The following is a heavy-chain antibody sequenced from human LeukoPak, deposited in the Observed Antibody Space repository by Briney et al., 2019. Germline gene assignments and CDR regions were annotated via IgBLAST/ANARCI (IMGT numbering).Heavy chain of an antibody. Sequence: SETLSLTCTVSGGSISSYYWSWIRQPPGKGLEWIGYIYYSGSTNYNPSLKSRVTISVDTSKNQFSLKPSSVTAADTAVYYCARAPDSSGSYYYYYYMDVWGKGTTVTVSS. CDR1: GGSISSYY. V-gene: IGHV4-59*01. J-gene: IGHJ6*03. CDR2: IYYSGST. CDR3: ARAPDSSGSYYYYYYMDV. D-gene: IGHD3-22*01.